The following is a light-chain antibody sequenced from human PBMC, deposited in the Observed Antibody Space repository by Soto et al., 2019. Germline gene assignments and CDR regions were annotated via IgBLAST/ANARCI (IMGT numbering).Light chain of an antibody. V-gene: IGLV1-40*01. CDR1: SSNIGAGYD. J-gene: IGLJ1*01. CDR3: QSYDSSVSGSV. Sequence: QPVLTQPPSVSGAPGQRVTISCTGSSSNIGAGYDVHWYQQLPGTAPKLLIYGNSNRPSGVPDRFSGSKSGTSASLAITGLQAEDEADYYCQSYDSSVSGSVFGTGTKVTVL. CDR2: GNS.